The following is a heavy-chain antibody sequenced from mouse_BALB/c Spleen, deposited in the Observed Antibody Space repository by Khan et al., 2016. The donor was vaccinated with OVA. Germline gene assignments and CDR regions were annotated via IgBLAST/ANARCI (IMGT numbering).Heavy chain of an antibody. CDR3: VRDGAYHRNDGWFAY. CDR1: GYTFTSYT. CDR2: INPSNGYT. V-gene: IGHV1-4*01. D-gene: IGHD2-14*01. Sequence: QVQLKESGAELARPGASVKMSCKASGYTFTSYTIHWIKLRPGQGLEWIGFINPSNGYTNYNQKFKDKATLTADKSSTTVYMQLSSLTSDDSAVYNCVRDGAYHRNDGWFAYLGQGTLVTVSA. J-gene: IGHJ3*01.